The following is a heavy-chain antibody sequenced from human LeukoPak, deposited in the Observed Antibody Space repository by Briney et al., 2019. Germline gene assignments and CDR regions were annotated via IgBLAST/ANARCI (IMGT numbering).Heavy chain of an antibody. CDR1: GGSISNYY. D-gene: IGHD2-2*01. Sequence: ASETLSPTCIVSGGSISNYYWTWIRQPPGKGLEWIGYIYYSGSTNYNPSLKSRVTISVDTSKNQFSLKLTSVTAADTAVYYCARQAGSYAFYYYDYWGQGTLVTVSS. CDR3: ARQAGSYAFYYYDY. V-gene: IGHV4-59*08. J-gene: IGHJ4*02. CDR2: IYYSGST.